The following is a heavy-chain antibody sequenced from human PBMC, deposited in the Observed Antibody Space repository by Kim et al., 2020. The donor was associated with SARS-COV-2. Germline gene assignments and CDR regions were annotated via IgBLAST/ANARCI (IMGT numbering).Heavy chain of an antibody. V-gene: IGHV3-21*01. J-gene: IGHJ6*02. CDR3: ARGDYYYGMDV. Sequence: IYCACSVKGRCTHSRDNAKNSLYLQRNRLRAEDTAVYYCARGDYYYGMDVWGQGTTVTVSS. CDR2: I.